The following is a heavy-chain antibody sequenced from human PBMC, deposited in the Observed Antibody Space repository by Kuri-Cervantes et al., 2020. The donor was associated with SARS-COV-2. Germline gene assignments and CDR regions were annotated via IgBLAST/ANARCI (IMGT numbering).Heavy chain of an antibody. J-gene: IGHJ4*02. D-gene: IGHD3-22*01. Sequence: GSLRLSCTVSGGSIGSYYWSWIRQPPGKGLEWIGYIYYSGSTNYNPSLKSRVTISVDTSKDQFSLKLSSVTAADTAVYYCARDRSSSGYSDYWGQGTLVTVSS. CDR3: ARDRSSSGYSDY. CDR1: GGSIGSYY. V-gene: IGHV4-59*01. CDR2: IYYSGST.